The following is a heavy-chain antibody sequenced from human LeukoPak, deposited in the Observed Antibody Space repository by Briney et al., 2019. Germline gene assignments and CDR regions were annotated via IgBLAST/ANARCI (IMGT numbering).Heavy chain of an antibody. Sequence: GGSLRLSCAASGFTFSSYSMNWVRQAPGKGLEWVSYISSSSSTIYYADSVKGRFTISRDNAKNSLYLQTNSLRAEDTAVYYCARVSSSGWFEDDYWGQGTLVTVSS. J-gene: IGHJ4*02. D-gene: IGHD6-19*01. CDR3: ARVSSSGWFEDDY. V-gene: IGHV3-48*01. CDR2: ISSSSSTI. CDR1: GFTFSSYS.